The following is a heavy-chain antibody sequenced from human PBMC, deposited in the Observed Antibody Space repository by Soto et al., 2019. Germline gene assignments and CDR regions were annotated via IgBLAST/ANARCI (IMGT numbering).Heavy chain of an antibody. CDR2: INPATGAA. J-gene: IGHJ3*02. D-gene: IGHD3-3*01. CDR1: GYPVTAYY. CDR3: ARGGGVGVAGSAAFDM. V-gene: IGHV1-2*02. Sequence: QLHLVQSGAVVKKPGASVTVSCSASGYPVTAYYMHWVRQAPGRGLEWMGGINPATGAAKYTQTFQGRVPMARDASTSKVFMELGGLTSEDTAVFYCARGGGVGVAGSAAFDMWGQGTLVTVSS.